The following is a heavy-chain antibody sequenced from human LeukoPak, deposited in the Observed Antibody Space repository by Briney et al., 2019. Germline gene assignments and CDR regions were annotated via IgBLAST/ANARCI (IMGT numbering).Heavy chain of an antibody. CDR1: GFTFSSYA. CDR3: AKGTVTTRGYFDY. J-gene: IGHJ4*02. Sequence: GGSLRLSCAASGFTFSSYAMSWVRQAPGQGLEWGSAISGSCGSTYYADSVKGGFTISRDNSKNTMYLQMNSLRAEDTAVYYCAKGTVTTRGYFDYWGQGTLVTVSS. CDR2: ISGSCGST. D-gene: IGHD4-17*01. V-gene: IGHV3-23*01.